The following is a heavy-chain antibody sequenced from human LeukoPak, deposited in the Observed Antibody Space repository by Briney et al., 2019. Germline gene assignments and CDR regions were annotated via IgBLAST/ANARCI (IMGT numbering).Heavy chain of an antibody. J-gene: IGHJ4*02. CDR1: GGSISNYY. V-gene: IGHV4-59*01. Sequence: SETLSLTCSVSGGSISNYYWSWIREPPGKGLEWIGYIYYSGTTNYNPSLKSRVTISVDTSKGQFSLKLNSVTAADTAVYYCARGGGVFDYWGQGTLVTVSS. CDR2: IYYSGTT. D-gene: IGHD2-8*02. CDR3: ARGGGVFDY.